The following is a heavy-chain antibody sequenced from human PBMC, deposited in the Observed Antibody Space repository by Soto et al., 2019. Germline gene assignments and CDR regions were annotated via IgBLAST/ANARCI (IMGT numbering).Heavy chain of an antibody. CDR2: MNPNSGNT. J-gene: IGHJ6*03. CDR1: GYTFTSYD. V-gene: IGHV1-8*01. CDR3: AISGFCRGGSCYGGDYYRAV. Sequence: ASVKVSCKASGYTFTSYDINWVRQATGQGLEWMGWMNPNSGNTGYAQKFQGRVTMTRNTSISTAYMELSSLRSEDTAVYYCAISGFCRGGSCYGGDYYRAVWGKGPTATAPS. D-gene: IGHD2-15*01.